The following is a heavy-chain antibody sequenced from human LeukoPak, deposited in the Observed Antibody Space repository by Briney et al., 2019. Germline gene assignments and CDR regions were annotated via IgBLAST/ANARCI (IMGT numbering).Heavy chain of an antibody. CDR1: GFMFSDHY. V-gene: IGHV3-72*01. CDR3: ARPNGIDWSIDYFDY. CDR2: IRNRARGYTT. J-gene: IGHJ4*02. Sequence: PGGSLRLSCVASGFMFSDHYMDWVRQPPGKGLEWVGRIRNRARGYTTEYAASVEGRFTVSRDDSKSSLYLQMDSLKTEDTAVYYCARPNGIDWSIDYFDYWGQGTLVTVSS. D-gene: IGHD3-9*01.